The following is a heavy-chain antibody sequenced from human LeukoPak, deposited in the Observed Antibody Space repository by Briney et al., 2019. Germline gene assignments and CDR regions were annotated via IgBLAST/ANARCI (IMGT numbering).Heavy chain of an antibody. CDR1: GYSFTRYF. V-gene: IGHV1-46*01. Sequence: ASVKVSCKASGYSFTRYFIHWVRQAPGQGLEWMGIINPSGGSTSYAQKFQGRVTMTRDTSTSTVYMELSSLRSEDTAVYYCAREYILTGYYEDYYYGMDVWGQGTTVTVSS. CDR2: INPSGGST. J-gene: IGHJ6*02. CDR3: AREYILTGYYEDYYYGMDV. D-gene: IGHD3-9*01.